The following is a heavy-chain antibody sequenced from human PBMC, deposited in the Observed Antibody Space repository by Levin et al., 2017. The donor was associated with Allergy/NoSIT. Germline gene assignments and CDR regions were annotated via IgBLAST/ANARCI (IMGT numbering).Heavy chain of an antibody. CDR3: ARDRRGTGYLDGYYYGMDV. Sequence: WASVKVSCKASGGTFSNYAISWVRQAPGQGLEWMGGIIPIFGTANYAQKFQGRVTITADVSTSTAYMDLSSLRSEDTAVYYCARDRRGTGYLDGYYYGMDVWGQGTTVTVSS. D-gene: IGHD3-9*01. CDR2: IIPIFGTA. CDR1: GGTFSNYA. J-gene: IGHJ6*02. V-gene: IGHV1-69*13.